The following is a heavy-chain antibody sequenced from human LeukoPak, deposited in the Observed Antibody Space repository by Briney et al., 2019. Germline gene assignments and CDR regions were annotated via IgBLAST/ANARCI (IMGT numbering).Heavy chain of an antibody. CDR1: GASTSDKY. J-gene: IGHJ4*02. D-gene: IGHD6-19*01. CDR3: AQTTGWPGFDF. Sequence: PSETLSLTCSASGASTSDKYWSWIRQSPGRTLEWIGHIYNGRNTKCHPSLTSRVTISVDTSKNQFSLSLTSVTAADTAMYYCAQTTGWPGFDFWGPGALVTVSS. CDR2: IYNGRNT. V-gene: IGHV4-59*08.